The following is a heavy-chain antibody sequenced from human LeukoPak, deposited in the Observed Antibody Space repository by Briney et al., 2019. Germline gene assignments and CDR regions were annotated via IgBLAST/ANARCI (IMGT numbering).Heavy chain of an antibody. V-gene: IGHV4-34*01. Sequence: SETLSLTCAVYGGSFSGYYWSWIRQPPGKGLEWIGEINHSGSTNYNPSLKSRVTISVDTSKNQFSLKLSSVTAADTAVYYCARGRVVVTAMWGGKQKNFDYWGQGTLVTVSS. CDR3: ARGRVVVTAMWGGKQKNFDY. CDR1: GGSFSGYY. CDR2: INHSGST. J-gene: IGHJ4*02. D-gene: IGHD2-21*02.